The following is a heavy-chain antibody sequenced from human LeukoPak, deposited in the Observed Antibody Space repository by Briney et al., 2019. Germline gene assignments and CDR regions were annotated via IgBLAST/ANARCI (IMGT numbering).Heavy chain of an antibody. CDR2: ISAYNGNT. D-gene: IGHD6-13*01. J-gene: IGHJ6*02. CDR1: GYTFTSYG. V-gene: IGHV1-18*01. Sequence: ASVKVSCKASGYTFTSYGISWVRQAPGQGLEWMGWISAYNGNTNYAQKLQGRVTMTTDTSTSTAYMELRSLRSDDTAVYYCARERSIAAAGHANYYYGMDVWGQGTTVNVSS. CDR3: ARERSIAAAGHANYYYGMDV.